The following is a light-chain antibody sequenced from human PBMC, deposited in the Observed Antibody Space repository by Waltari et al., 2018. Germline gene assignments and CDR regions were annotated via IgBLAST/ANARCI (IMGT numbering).Light chain of an antibody. Sequence: QSVLTQPPSASGTPGQRVTISCSGSSSNIGSNYVYWYQQLPGTAPKLLIYRNNPRPSGVPARFSGSKSGTSASLAISGLRSEDEADYYCAAWDDSLSGHWVFGGGTKLTVL. CDR2: RNN. CDR3: AAWDDSLSGHWV. V-gene: IGLV1-47*01. CDR1: SSNIGSNY. J-gene: IGLJ3*02.